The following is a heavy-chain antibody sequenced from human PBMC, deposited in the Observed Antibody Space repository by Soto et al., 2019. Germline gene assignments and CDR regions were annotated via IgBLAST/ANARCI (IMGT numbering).Heavy chain of an antibody. D-gene: IGHD2-21*02. CDR1: GFTVSSNY. V-gene: IGHV3-53*04. Sequence: EVQLVESGGGLVQPGGSLRLSCAASGFTVSSNYMSWVRQAPGKGLEWVSVIYSGGSTYYADSVKGRFTISRHNSKNTLYLQMNSPRAEDTAVYYCARVVVVTGGHYYYYYGMDVWGQGTTVTVSS. CDR2: IYSGGST. CDR3: ARVVVVTGGHYYYYYGMDV. J-gene: IGHJ6*02.